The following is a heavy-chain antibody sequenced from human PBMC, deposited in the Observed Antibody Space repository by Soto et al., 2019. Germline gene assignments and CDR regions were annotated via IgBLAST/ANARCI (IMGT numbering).Heavy chain of an antibody. CDR2: ISAYNGNT. CDR3: ARGANYDFWSGYYTGPNYYYGMDV. Sequence: ASVKVSCKPSGYTFTSYGISWVRQAPGQGLEWMGWISAYNGNTNYAQKLQGRVTMTTDTSTSTAYMELKSLRSDDTAVYYCARGANYDFWSGYYTGPNYYYGMDVWGQGTTVTVSS. J-gene: IGHJ6*02. CDR1: GYTFTSYG. V-gene: IGHV1-18*01. D-gene: IGHD3-3*01.